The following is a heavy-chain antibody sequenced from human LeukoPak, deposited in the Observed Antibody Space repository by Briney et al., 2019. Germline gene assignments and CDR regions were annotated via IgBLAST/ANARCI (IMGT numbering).Heavy chain of an antibody. D-gene: IGHD3-3*01. CDR2: INSVGSST. V-gene: IGHV3-74*01. CDR3: AKANTIFGVVIIAADY. J-gene: IGHJ4*02. CDR1: GFTFSRYW. Sequence: PGGSLRLSCAASGFTFSRYWMHWVRQVPGKGLVWVSRINSVGSSTSYAESVEGRFTISRDNAKNTLYLQMNSLRAEDTAVYYCAKANTIFGVVIIAADYWGQGTLVTVSS.